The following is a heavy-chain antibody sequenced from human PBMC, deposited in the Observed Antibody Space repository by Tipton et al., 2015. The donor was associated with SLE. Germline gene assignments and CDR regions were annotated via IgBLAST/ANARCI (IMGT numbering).Heavy chain of an antibody. D-gene: IGHD2/OR15-2a*01. V-gene: IGHV4-39*07. CDR1: GGSISHRDDY. Sequence: TLSLTCTVSGGSISHRDDYWGWIRQPPGKGLEWIGAVGYTGSTHYNPSLESRVAISIDTSRDQFSLRVTSVTAADTAVYYCVRLRREHQIVRLGWFWGLGTLVTVSS. CDR3: VRLRREHQIVRLGWF. J-gene: IGHJ1*01. CDR2: VGYTGST.